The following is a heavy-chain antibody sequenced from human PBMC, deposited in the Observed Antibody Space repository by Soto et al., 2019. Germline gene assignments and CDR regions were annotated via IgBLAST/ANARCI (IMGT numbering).Heavy chain of an antibody. CDR1: GGSISSYY. J-gene: IGHJ4*02. CDR2: THYSGNT. V-gene: IGHV4-59*12. Sequence: QVQLQESGPGLVKPSETLSLTCTVSGGSISSYYWDWIRQPPGKGLEWIGYTHYSGNTNYHPSRKGRVTISLDTSRNQFSLNLSAVTAADTAVYYCARHTWTISAGFDYWGQGALVTVSS. D-gene: IGHD2-15*01. CDR3: ARHTWTISAGFDY.